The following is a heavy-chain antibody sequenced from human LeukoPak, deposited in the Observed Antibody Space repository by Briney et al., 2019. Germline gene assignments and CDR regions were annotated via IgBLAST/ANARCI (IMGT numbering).Heavy chain of an antibody. CDR3: ARDGRDLAFDY. CDR1: GFTFSSYW. Sequence: GGSLRLSCAASGFTFSSYWMSWVRQAPGKGLEWVANIKQDGSEKYYVDSVKGRFTISRENAKNSLYLQMNSLRAEDTAVYYCARDGRDLAFDYWGQGTLVTVSS. V-gene: IGHV3-7*03. D-gene: IGHD1-26*01. J-gene: IGHJ4*02. CDR2: IKQDGSEK.